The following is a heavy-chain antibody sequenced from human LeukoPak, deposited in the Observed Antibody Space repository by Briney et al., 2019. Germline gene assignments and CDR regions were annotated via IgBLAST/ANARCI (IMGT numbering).Heavy chain of an antibody. J-gene: IGHJ3*02. D-gene: IGHD4-17*01. Sequence: GGSLRLSCAASGFTFSSYAMHWVRQAPGKGLEYVSAISSNGGSTYYANSVKGRFTISRDNSKNTLYLQMGSLRAEDMAVYYCRVNTGDAFDIWGQGTMVTVSS. V-gene: IGHV3-64*01. CDR1: GFTFSSYA. CDR2: ISSNGGST. CDR3: RVNTGDAFDI.